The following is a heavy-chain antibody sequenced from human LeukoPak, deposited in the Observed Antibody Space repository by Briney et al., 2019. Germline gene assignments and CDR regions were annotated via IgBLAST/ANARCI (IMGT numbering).Heavy chain of an antibody. CDR1: GGSISSSSYY. CDR3: ARAIRSGYYSYGINWFDP. V-gene: IGHV4-39*07. Sequence: PSETLSLTCTVSGGSISSSSYYWGWIRQPPGKGLEWIRSIYYSGSTYYNPSLKSRVTISVDTSKNQFSLKLSSVTAADTAVYYCARAIRSGYYSYGINWFDPWGQGTLVTVSS. D-gene: IGHD3-22*01. CDR2: IYYSGST. J-gene: IGHJ5*02.